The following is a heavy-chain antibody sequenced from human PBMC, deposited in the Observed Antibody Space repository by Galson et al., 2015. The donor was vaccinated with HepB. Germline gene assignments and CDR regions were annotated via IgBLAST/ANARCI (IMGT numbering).Heavy chain of an antibody. J-gene: IGHJ6*02. CDR3: ARVDIVVVPAALFFGPYYYCGMDV. Sequence: SVKVSCKASGYTFTSYGISWVRQAPGQGLEWMGWISAYNGNTNYAQKLQGRVTMTTDTSTSTAYMELRGLRSDDTAVYYCARVDIVVVPAALFFGPYYYCGMDVWGQGTTVTVSS. D-gene: IGHD2-2*03. V-gene: IGHV1-18*04. CDR2: ISAYNGNT. CDR1: GYTFTSYG.